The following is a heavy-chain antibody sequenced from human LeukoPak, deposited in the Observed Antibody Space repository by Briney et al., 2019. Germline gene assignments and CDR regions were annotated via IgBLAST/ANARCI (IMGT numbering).Heavy chain of an antibody. V-gene: IGHV3-7*03. CDR1: GFTFSSYW. CDR2: IKGDGSEK. Sequence: GGSLRLSCAASGFTFSSYWMTWVRQAPGKGLEWVGNIKGDGSEKYYVDSVKGRFTISRDNAKNSLYLQMTSLRAEDTAVYYCAKDGMYSSSSSYYFDYWGQGTLVTVSS. CDR3: AKDGMYSSSSSYYFDY. J-gene: IGHJ4*02. D-gene: IGHD6-6*01.